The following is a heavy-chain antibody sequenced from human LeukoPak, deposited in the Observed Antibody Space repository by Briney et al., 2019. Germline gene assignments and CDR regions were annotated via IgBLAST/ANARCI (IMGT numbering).Heavy chain of an antibody. D-gene: IGHD3-16*02. J-gene: IGHJ4*02. CDR3: ARGSSDYVWGSYRLVDY. Sequence: GGSLRLSCAASGFTFSSYAMSWVRQAPGKGLEWVANIKQDGSEKYYVDSVKGRFTISRDNAKNSLYLQMNSLRAEDTAVYYCARGSSDYVWGSYRLVDYWGQGTLVTVSS. V-gene: IGHV3-7*01. CDR2: IKQDGSEK. CDR1: GFTFSSYA.